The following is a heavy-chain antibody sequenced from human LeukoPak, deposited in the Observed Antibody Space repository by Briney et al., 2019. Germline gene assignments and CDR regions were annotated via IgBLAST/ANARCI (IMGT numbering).Heavy chain of an antibody. CDR2: ISAYNCNT. Sequence: ASVQVSCKDSGYTLPRYGISWVRQAPGHGLEWMGWISAYNCNTHYLQKLQGRVPMTRDMSTSTVYMELSSHRSEDTAVYYCARDQPHISSSLGDWGQGTLVTVSS. J-gene: IGHJ1*01. D-gene: IGHD6-13*01. V-gene: IGHV1-18*01. CDR1: GYTLPRYG. CDR3: ARDQPHISSSLGD.